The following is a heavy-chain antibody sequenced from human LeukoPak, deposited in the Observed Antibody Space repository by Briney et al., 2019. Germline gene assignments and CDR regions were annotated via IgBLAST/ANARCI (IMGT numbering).Heavy chain of an antibody. CDR3: ARGISTTGHDY. CDR1: GYSISSGYY. D-gene: IGHD2/OR15-2a*01. CDR2: VYHSGST. Sequence: SETLSLTCAVSGYSISSGYYWGWIRQPPGKGLEWIGSVYHSGSTYYIPSLKSRVTISVDTSKNQFSLKVTSVTAADTAVYYCARGISTTGHDYWGQGTLATVSS. V-gene: IGHV4-38-2*01. J-gene: IGHJ4*02.